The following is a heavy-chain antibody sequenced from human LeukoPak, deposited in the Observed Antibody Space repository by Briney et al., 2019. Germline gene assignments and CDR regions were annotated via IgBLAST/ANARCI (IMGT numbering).Heavy chain of an antibody. CDR1: GFTFSSYG. CDR2: ISYDGSNK. Sequence: PGGSLRLSCAASGFTFSSYGMHWVRQAPGKGLEWVAVISYDGSNKYYADSVKGRFTISRDNSKNTLYLQMNSLRAEDTAVYYCAKDASSWYFSAFDIWGQGTMVTVSS. CDR3: AKDASSWYFSAFDI. J-gene: IGHJ3*02. D-gene: IGHD6-13*01. V-gene: IGHV3-30*18.